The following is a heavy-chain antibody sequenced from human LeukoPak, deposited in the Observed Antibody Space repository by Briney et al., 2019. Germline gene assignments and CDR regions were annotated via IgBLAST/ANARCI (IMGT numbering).Heavy chain of an antibody. CDR2: IYYSGST. CDR1: GGSISSGDYY. CDR3: ARDHVVTPLNY. V-gene: IGHV4-30-4*08. J-gene: IGHJ4*02. D-gene: IGHD4-23*01. Sequence: SETLSLTCTVSGGSISSGDYYWSWIRQPPGKGLEWIGYIYYSGSTYYNPSLKSRVTISVDTSKNQFSLKLSSVTAADTAVYYCARDHVVTPLNYWGQGPLVTVSS.